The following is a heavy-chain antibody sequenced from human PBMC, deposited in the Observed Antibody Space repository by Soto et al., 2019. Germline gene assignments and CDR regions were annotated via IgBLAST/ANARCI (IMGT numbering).Heavy chain of an antibody. J-gene: IGHJ4*02. CDR1: GFTVSSNY. Sequence: GGSLRRSCAASGFTVSSNYMSWVRQAPWKGLESFSVIYSGGSTYYADSVKGRFTISRDNSKNTLHLQMNSLRAEDTAVYYWARQGPITPSGDLDHWGKGNLVTVSS. V-gene: IGHV3-53*01. CDR2: IYSGGST. D-gene: IGHD2-21*02. CDR3: ARQGPITPSGDLDH.